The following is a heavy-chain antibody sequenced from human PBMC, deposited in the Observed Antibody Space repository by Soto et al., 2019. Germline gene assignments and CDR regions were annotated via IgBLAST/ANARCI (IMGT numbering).Heavy chain of an antibody. D-gene: IGHD3-3*01. CDR1: GYTFTDTF. J-gene: IGHJ6*03. CDR3: ARIRVFGVEDYYYYMDV. Sequence: ASVKVSCKASGYTFTDTFIHWLRQTPGQRLEWMGWISAYNGNTNYAQKLQGRVTMTTDTSTSTAYMELRSLRSDDTAVYYCARIRVFGVEDYYYYMDVWGKGTTVTVSS. CDR2: ISAYNGNT. V-gene: IGHV1-18*04.